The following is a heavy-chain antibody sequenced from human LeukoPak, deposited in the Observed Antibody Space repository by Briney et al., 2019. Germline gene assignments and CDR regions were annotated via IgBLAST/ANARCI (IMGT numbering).Heavy chain of an antibody. V-gene: IGHV4-34*01. CDR2: INHSGST. J-gene: IGHJ4*02. Sequence: PPETLSLTCAVYGGSFSGYYWSWIRQPPGKGLEWIGEINHSGSTNYNPSLKSRVTISVDTSKNQFSLKLSSVTAADTAVYYCAGEVGALGGWGQGTLVTVSS. D-gene: IGHD1-26*01. CDR1: GGSFSGYY. CDR3: AGEVGALGG.